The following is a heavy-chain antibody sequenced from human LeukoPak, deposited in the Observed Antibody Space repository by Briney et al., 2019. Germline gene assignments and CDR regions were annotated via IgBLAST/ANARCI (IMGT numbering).Heavy chain of an antibody. V-gene: IGHV5-51*01. CDR1: GYSFTSYW. J-gene: IGHJ4*02. Sequence: GQPLKISCQGSGYSFTSYWIGWVRQMPGKGLEWMGIIYPGDSDTRYSPSLQGQVTISADKSISTAYLQWSSLKASDTAMYYCARHVGYEYSNYDYWGQGTLVTVSS. D-gene: IGHD4-11*01. CDR3: ARHVGYEYSNYDY. CDR2: IYPGDSDT.